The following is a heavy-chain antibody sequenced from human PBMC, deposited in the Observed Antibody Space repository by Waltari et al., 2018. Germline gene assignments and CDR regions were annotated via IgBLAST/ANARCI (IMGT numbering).Heavy chain of an antibody. CDR3: ASTMVKGVMYYYFDN. CDR2: IYTSGST. Sequence: LSLTCTVSGGSISSGSYYWSWIRQPAGKGLEWIGYIYTSGSTNYNPSLKSRVTISVDTSKNQFSLKLSSVTAADTAVYYCASTMVKGVMYYYFDNWGQGTLVTVSS. V-gene: IGHV4-61*09. J-gene: IGHJ4*02. CDR1: GGSISSGSYY. D-gene: IGHD3-10*01.